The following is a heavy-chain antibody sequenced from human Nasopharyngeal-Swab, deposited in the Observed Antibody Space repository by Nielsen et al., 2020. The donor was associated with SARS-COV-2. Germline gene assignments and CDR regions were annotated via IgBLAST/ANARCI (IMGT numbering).Heavy chain of an antibody. D-gene: IGHD3-22*01. V-gene: IGHV4-4*07. J-gene: IGHJ4*02. Sequence: SETLSLTCTVSGGSISSYYWSWIRQPAGKGLERIGRIYTSGSTNYNPSLKSRVTMSVDTSKNQFSLKLSSVTAADTAVYYCARDRVDDYYDSSGQVYYFDYWGQGTLVTVSS. CDR1: GGSISSYY. CDR3: ARDRVDDYYDSSGQVYYFDY. CDR2: IYTSGST.